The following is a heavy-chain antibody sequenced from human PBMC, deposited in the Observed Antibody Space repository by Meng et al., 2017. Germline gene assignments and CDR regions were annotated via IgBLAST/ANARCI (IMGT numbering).Heavy chain of an antibody. CDR3: ARARGAYYYGMDV. CDR1: GFTFTSSA. J-gene: IGHJ6*02. D-gene: IGHD1-26*01. CDR2: IVVGSGNT. Sequence: SVKVSCKASGFTFTSSAVQWVRQARGQRLEWIGWIVVGSGNTNYAQKFQERVTITRDMSTSTAYMELSSLRSEDTAVYYCARARGAYYYGMDVWGQGTTVTVSS. V-gene: IGHV1-58*01.